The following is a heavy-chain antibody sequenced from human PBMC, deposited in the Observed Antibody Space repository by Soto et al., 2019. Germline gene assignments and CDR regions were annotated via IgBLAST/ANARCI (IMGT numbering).Heavy chain of an antibody. V-gene: IGHV4-34*01. J-gene: IGHJ2*01. CDR2: INHSGST. CDR3: ARDLNQLVQVFTRYFDL. Sequence: PSATLSLTCVVYGGSFSGYYWSLIRQPPGQGLEWIGEINHSGSTNYIPSLKSRVTISVDTSKNQFSLKLSSVTAADTAVYYCARDLNQLVQVFTRYFDLWGRGTLVTVSS. D-gene: IGHD6-13*01. CDR1: GGSFSGYY.